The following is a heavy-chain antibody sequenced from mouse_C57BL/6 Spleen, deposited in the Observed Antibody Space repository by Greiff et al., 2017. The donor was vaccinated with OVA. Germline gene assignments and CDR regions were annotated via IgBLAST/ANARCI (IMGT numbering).Heavy chain of an antibody. V-gene: IGHV1-62-2*01. CDR1: GYTFTEYT. Sequence: VQRVESGAELVKPGASVKLSCKASGYTFTEYTIHWVKQRSGQGLEWIGWFYPGSGSIKYNEKFKDKATLTADKSSSTVYMELSRLTSEDSAVYFCARHEDYYDYDGGYAMDYWGQGTSVTVSS. CDR2: FYPGSGSI. D-gene: IGHD2-4*01. J-gene: IGHJ4*01. CDR3: ARHEDYYDYDGGYAMDY.